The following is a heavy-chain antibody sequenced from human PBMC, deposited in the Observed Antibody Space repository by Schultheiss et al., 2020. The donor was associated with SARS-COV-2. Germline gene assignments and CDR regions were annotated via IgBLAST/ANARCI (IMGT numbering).Heavy chain of an antibody. V-gene: IGHV3-30*04. CDR3: AIHPVGVVIIPYGMDV. J-gene: IGHJ6*02. CDR2: ISYDGSNK. CDR1: GFTFSSYA. Sequence: GESLKISCAASGFTFSSYAMHWVRQAPGKGLEWVAVISYDGSNKYYADSVKGRFTISRDNIRSSLYLQMNSLRAEDTAVYYCAIHPVGVVIIPYGMDVWGQGTTVTVSS. D-gene: IGHD3-3*01.